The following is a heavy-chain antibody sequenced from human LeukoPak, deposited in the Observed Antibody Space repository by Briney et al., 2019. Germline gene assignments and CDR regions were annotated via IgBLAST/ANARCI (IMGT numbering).Heavy chain of an antibody. Sequence: GGSLRLSCAASGFTFSSYAMHWVRQAPGKGLEWVAVISYDGSNKYYADSVKGRFTISRDNSKNTLYLQMNSLRAEDTAEYYCARDWVAGPKGGDWFDPWGQGTLVTVSS. CDR1: GFTFSSYA. V-gene: IGHV3-30*04. D-gene: IGHD2-15*01. CDR2: ISYDGSNK. J-gene: IGHJ5*02. CDR3: ARDWVAGPKGGDWFDP.